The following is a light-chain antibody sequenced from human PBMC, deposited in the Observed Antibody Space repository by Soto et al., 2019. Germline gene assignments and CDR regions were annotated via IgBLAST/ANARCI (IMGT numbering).Light chain of an antibody. CDR3: HQYGRSPRGT. CDR1: QSVTSNY. CDR2: GTS. J-gene: IGKJ1*01. Sequence: DIVLTQSPVTLSLSPGERATLSCRASQSVTSNYLAWYQQKPGQASRLLMYGTSSRATGIPDRFSGSGSGTDFTLTISSLEPEDFAVYYCHQYGRSPRGTFGQGTKVDIK. V-gene: IGKV3-20*01.